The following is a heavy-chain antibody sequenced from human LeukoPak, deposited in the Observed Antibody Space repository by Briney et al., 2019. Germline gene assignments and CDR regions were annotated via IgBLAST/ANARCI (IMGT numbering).Heavy chain of an antibody. Sequence: SETLSLTCTVSGGSISSYYWSWIRQPPGKGLEWIGYIYYSGSTNYNPSLKSRVTISVDTSKNQFSLKLSSVTAADTAVYYCARDYYGSGSYYSGYYYMDVWGKGTTVTVSS. J-gene: IGHJ6*03. CDR1: GGSISSYY. V-gene: IGHV4-59*12. CDR2: IYYSGST. D-gene: IGHD3-10*01. CDR3: ARDYYGSGSYYSGYYYMDV.